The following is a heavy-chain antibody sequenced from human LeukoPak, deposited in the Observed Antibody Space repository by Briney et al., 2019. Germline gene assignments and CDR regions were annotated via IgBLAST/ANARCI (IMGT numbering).Heavy chain of an antibody. J-gene: IGHJ4*02. CDR3: ATVRVTYFPFDY. D-gene: IGHD2-21*02. CDR2: IYTGGST. Sequence: AGSLRLSCAASGFTISSHYMSWVRQAPEKGLEWVSIIYTGGSTNSPDSVKGRFTISTDNSKNTQYLQMNSLRADDTAVYYCATVRVTYFPFDYWGQGTLVTVSS. V-gene: IGHV3-53*01. CDR1: GFTISSHY.